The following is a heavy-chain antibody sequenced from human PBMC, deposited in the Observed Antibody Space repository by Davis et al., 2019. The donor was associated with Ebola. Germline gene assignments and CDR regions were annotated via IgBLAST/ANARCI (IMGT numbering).Heavy chain of an antibody. D-gene: IGHD1-26*01. J-gene: IGHJ4*02. CDR3: ASVLGGELPRY. Sequence: PSETLSLTCTVSGGSISSSSYYWGWIRQPPGKGLEWIGSIYYSGSTYYNPSLKSRVTISVDTSKNQFSLKLSSVTAADTAVYYCASVLGGELPRYWGQGTLVTVSS. CDR1: GGSISSSSYY. CDR2: IYYSGST. V-gene: IGHV4-39*07.